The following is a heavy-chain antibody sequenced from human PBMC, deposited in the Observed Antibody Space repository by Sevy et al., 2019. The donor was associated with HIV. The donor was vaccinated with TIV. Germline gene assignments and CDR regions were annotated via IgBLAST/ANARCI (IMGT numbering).Heavy chain of an antibody. CDR2: IKSKIEGETT. CDR3: ATAPGYYDSAPFDY. CDR1: GFTFNNAW. J-gene: IGHJ4*02. V-gene: IGHV3-15*01. Sequence: GGSLRLSCAVSGFTFNNAWMNWVRQAPGTGLQWVGLIKSKIEGETTDYAAPVKGRFTISRDDSKNMLFLQMNSLKIEDTAVYYCATAPGYYDSAPFDYWGPGTLVTVSS. D-gene: IGHD3-22*01.